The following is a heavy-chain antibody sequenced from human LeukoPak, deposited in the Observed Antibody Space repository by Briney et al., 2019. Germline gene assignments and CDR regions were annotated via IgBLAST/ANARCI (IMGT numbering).Heavy chain of an antibody. CDR2: INPSGGST. J-gene: IGHJ4*02. Sequence: ASVRVSCKASGYTFTSHFMHWVRQAPGQGLEWMGIINPSGGSTSYAQKFQGRVTMTRDMSTSTVYMELSSLRSEDTAVYYCARDLGDYWGQGTLVTVSS. D-gene: IGHD3-16*01. V-gene: IGHV1-46*01. CDR3: ARDLGDY. CDR1: GYTFTSHF.